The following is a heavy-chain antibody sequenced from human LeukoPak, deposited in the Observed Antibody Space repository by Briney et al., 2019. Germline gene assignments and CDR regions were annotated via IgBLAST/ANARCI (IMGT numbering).Heavy chain of an antibody. Sequence: GSLRLSCAASGMTFERHGMHWVRQPPGKGLEWLAFIKYDGSRTDYEDSVKGRFTVSRDNSKNTLYLEMNSLRAEDTAVYYCVKDTIFTVDPFDYWGQGTLVTVSS. J-gene: IGHJ4*02. CDR1: GMTFERHG. D-gene: IGHD3-3*01. V-gene: IGHV3-30*02. CDR3: VKDTIFTVDPFDY. CDR2: IKYDGSRT.